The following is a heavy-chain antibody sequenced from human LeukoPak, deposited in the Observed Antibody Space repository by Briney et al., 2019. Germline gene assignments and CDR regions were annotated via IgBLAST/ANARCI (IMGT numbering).Heavy chain of an antibody. CDR2: ISYSSSNI. D-gene: IGHD6-13*01. Sequence: GGSLRLSCAASGFTFSTYNMNWVRQAPGKGLEWVSYISYSSSNIYYADSVKGRFTISRDYAKNSLYLQMNSLRAEDTAVYYCARMAAADYFDYWGQGTLVTVSS. J-gene: IGHJ4*02. V-gene: IGHV3-48*01. CDR1: GFTFSTYN. CDR3: ARMAAADYFDY.